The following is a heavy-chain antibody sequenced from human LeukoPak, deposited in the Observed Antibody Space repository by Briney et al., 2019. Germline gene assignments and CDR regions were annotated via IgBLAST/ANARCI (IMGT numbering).Heavy chain of an antibody. CDR2: IFGDSSKT. V-gene: IGHV3-23*01. CDR1: GLTHHGYA. Sequence: GGSLRLSCAISGLTHHGYAMTWVRQAPGKGLEWVSTIFGDSSKTYYADSVKGRFTISRDNSRYMLFLHMNSLRAEDTAIYYCAKQPYNYYYLDVWGKGTTVTVSS. CDR3: AKQPYNYYYLDV. J-gene: IGHJ6*03. D-gene: IGHD1-14*01.